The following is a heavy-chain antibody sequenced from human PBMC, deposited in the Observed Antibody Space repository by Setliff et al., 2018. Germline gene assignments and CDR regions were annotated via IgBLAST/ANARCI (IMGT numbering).Heavy chain of an antibody. CDR2: IYNNGNT. J-gene: IGHJ6*02. CDR3: VRDRTAYSYGLDV. V-gene: IGHV4-4*08. CDR1: GGSISPYF. Sequence: SETLSLTFTVSGGSISPYFWRWLRQPPGKGLEWIGYIYNNGNTNFNPSLKPRVTMSVHTSKNQYALNLRSVTAADAAVYYCVRDRTAYSYGLDVWGQGTTVTVSS. D-gene: IGHD5-18*01.